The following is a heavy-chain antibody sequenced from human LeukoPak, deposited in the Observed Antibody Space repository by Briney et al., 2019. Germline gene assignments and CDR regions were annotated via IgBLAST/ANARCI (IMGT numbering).Heavy chain of an antibody. D-gene: IGHD1-1*01. CDR2: INHSGST. CDR1: GGSFSGYY. V-gene: IGHV4-34*01. J-gene: IGHJ4*02. CDR3: ARGGRWNPDY. Sequence: SETLSLTCAVYGGSFSGYYWSWIRQPPGKGLEWIGEINHSGSTNYNPSLKSRVTISVDKSKNQFSLKLSSVTAADTAVYYCARGGRWNPDYWGQGTLVTVSS.